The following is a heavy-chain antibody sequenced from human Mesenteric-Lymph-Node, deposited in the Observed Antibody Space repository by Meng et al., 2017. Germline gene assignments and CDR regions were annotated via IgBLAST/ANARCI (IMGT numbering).Heavy chain of an antibody. CDR2: INHSGST. V-gene: IGHV4-34*01. D-gene: IGHD3-10*01. J-gene: IGHJ5*02. Sequence: QVRLHHGGAGLLTPREPLSPTCAVYGGSFRXXYWSWIRQPPGKGLEWIGEINHSGSTNYNPSLKSRVTISVDTSKNQFSLKLSSVTAADTAVYYCARGHYGSGSPQVSDPWGQGTLVTVSS. CDR1: GGSFRXXY. CDR3: ARGHYGSGSPQVSDP.